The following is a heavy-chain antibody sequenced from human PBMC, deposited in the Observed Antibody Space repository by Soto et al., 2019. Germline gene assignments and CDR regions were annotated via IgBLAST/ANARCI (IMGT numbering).Heavy chain of an antibody. D-gene: IGHD4-17*01. Sequence: QVQLVQSGAEVKKPGSSVKVSCKASGGTFSSYTISWVRQAPGQGLEWMGRIIPILGIANYAQKFQGRVTIPADKSTSTAYTELSSLRSEDTAVYYCARFGTVTSHDYWGQGTLVTVSS. J-gene: IGHJ4*02. CDR3: ARFGTVTSHDY. CDR1: GGTFSSYT. V-gene: IGHV1-69*02. CDR2: IIPILGIA.